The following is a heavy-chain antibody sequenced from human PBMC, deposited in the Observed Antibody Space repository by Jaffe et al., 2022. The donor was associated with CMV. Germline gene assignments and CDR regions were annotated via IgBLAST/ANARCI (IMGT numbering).Heavy chain of an antibody. V-gene: IGHV1-69*09. CDR3: ARDLLPYYYCMDV. CDR2: IIPSATIA. CDR1: GGTFSNYA. D-gene: IGHD5-18*01. J-gene: IGHJ6*03. Sequence: QVQLVQSGAEMKKPGSSVKTSCKASGGTFSNYAISWVRQAPGQGLEWMGRIIPSATIANYTQKFQGRSTITADKSASIAYMELSSLRSEDTAVYYCARDLLPYYYCMDVWGNGTTVTVSS.